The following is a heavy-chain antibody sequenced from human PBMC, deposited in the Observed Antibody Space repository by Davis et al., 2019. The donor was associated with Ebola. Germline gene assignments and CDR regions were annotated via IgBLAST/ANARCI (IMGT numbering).Heavy chain of an antibody. V-gene: IGHV3-30-3*01. CDR3: TRDDFGTIDY. CDR2: ISYDGSNK. J-gene: IGHJ4*02. CDR1: GFTFSSYA. Sequence: PGGSLRLSCAASGFTFSSYAMHWVRQAPGKGLEWVAVISYDGSNKYYADSVKGRFTISRDNSENTLYLQMNSLRPEDTALYYCTRDDFGTIDYWGPGTLVTVSS. D-gene: IGHD4-17*01.